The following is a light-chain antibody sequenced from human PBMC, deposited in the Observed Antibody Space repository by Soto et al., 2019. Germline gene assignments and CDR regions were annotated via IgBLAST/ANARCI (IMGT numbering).Light chain of an antibody. V-gene: IGKV3-15*01. J-gene: IGKJ1*01. CDR3: QQNKDWPGT. CDR2: GAS. Sequence: EILMTQSPATLSVSPGERVTFSCRASQSVSYYLAWYQQKPGQAPRLLIYGASTRATGIPVRFSGSGSGTEFTLTISSLQSEDFGVYYCQQNKDWPGTFGQGTKVDIK. CDR1: QSVSYY.